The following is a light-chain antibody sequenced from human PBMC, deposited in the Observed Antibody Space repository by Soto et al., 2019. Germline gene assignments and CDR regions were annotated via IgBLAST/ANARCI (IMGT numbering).Light chain of an antibody. V-gene: IGLV2-14*01. CDR2: EVN. Sequence: QSALTQPASVSGSPGQSITISCTGTSSDIGGHNFVSWYQQHPGKAPKLLIYEVNNRPSGVSNRFSGSKSGNTASLTISGLQTEDKADYYCDSYTGSNTPNWVFGGGTKLTVL. CDR1: SSDIGGHNF. CDR3: DSYTGSNTPNWV. J-gene: IGLJ3*02.